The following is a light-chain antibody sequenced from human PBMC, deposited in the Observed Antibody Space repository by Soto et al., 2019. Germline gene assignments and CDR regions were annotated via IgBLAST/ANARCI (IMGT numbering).Light chain of an antibody. Sequence: QSALTQPPSASGAPGQSVTISCTGTSSDVGGYNYVSWYQQHPGKAPKLMIYEVSKRPSGVPDRFSGSKSGNTASLTVSGLQAEDEADYFWSSYAGRNNSPYFFATGSKVPVL. CDR3: SSYAGRNNSPYF. CDR2: EVS. J-gene: IGLJ1*01. CDR1: SSDVGGYNY. V-gene: IGLV2-8*01.